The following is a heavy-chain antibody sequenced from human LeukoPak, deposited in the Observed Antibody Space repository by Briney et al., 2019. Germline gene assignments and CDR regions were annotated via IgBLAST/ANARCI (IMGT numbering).Heavy chain of an antibody. CDR3: ARGVEPLAAYTLAY. CDR1: GFTVITND. D-gene: IGHD3-16*01. V-gene: IGHV3-53*01. J-gene: IGHJ4*02. Sequence: GGSLRLSCAASGFTVITNDMTWVRQAPGKGLEWVSVLYSDGNTKYADSVQGRFTNSRDNSKNTLYLEMNSLSPDDTAVYYCARGVEPLAAYTLAYWGQGTLVTVSS. CDR2: LYSDGNT.